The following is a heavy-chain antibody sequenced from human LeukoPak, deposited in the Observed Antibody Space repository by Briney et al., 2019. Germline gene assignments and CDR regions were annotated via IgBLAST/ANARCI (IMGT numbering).Heavy chain of an antibody. V-gene: IGHV3-23*01. Sequence: PGGSLRLSCVASGFALSNYNMHWVRQAPGKGLEWVSAISGSGGSTYYADSVKGRFTIPRDNSKNTLYLQMNSLRAEDTAVYYCAKLGEPAVNAFDIWGQGTMVTVSS. D-gene: IGHD2-2*01. CDR1: GFALSNYN. J-gene: IGHJ3*02. CDR2: ISGSGGST. CDR3: AKLGEPAVNAFDI.